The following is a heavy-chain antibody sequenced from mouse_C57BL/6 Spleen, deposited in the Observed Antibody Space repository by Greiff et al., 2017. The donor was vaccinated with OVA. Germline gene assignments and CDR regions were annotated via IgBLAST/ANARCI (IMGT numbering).Heavy chain of an antibody. CDR1: GYTFTSYW. CDR3: ARGGGYSNYVRAMDY. Sequence: QVQLQQPGAELVRPGSSVKLSCKASGYTFTSYWMDWVKQRPGQGLEWIGNIYPSDSETHYNQKFKDKATLTVDKSSSTAYMQLSSLTSEDSAVYYCARGGGYSNYVRAMDYWGQGTSVTVSS. D-gene: IGHD2-5*01. J-gene: IGHJ4*01. CDR2: IYPSDSET. V-gene: IGHV1-61*01.